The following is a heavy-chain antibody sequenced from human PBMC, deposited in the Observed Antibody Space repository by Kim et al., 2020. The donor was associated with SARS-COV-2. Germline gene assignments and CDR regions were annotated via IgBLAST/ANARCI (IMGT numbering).Heavy chain of an antibody. J-gene: IGHJ5*02. CDR2: ISSSSSTI. CDR1: GFTFSSYS. Sequence: GGSLRLSCAASGFTFSSYSMNWVRQAPGNGLEWVSYISSSSSTIYYADSVKGRFTISRDNAKNSLYLQMNSLRDEDTAVYYCARSSKIGPSGSNTGWFDPWGQGTLVTVSS. D-gene: IGHD3-22*01. CDR3: ARSSKIGPSGSNTGWFDP. V-gene: IGHV3-48*02.